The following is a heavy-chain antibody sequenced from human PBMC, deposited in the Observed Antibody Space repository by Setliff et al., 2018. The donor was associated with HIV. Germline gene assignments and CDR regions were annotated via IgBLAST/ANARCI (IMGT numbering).Heavy chain of an antibody. D-gene: IGHD5-12*01. CDR2: ISVSGGNT. CDR1: GFTLYA. Sequence: GGSLRLSCAVSGFTLYAMSWVRQAPGKGLEWVSGISVSGGNTYYPDSVKGRFTISRDNSKNTLYLQMNSLRVEDTGVYYCHSGYDTEEQSYFDYWGQGTLVTVSS. CDR3: HSGYDTEEQSYFDY. V-gene: IGHV3-23*01. J-gene: IGHJ4*02.